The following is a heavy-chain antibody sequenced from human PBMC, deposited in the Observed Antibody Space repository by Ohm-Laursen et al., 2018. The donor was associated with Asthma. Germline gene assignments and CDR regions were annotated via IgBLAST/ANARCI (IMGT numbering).Heavy chain of an antibody. Sequence: SLRLSCAASGFTFSSYSMNWVRQAPGKGLEWVSYISSSSSTIYYADSVKGRFTISRDNAKNSLYLQMNSLRAEDTAVYYCARDSAYGDYDYWGQGTLVTVSS. J-gene: IGHJ4*02. CDR3: ARDSAYGDYDY. V-gene: IGHV3-48*01. D-gene: IGHD4-17*01. CDR2: ISSSSSTI. CDR1: GFTFSSYS.